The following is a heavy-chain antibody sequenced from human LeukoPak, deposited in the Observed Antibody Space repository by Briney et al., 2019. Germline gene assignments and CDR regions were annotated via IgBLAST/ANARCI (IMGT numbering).Heavy chain of an antibody. CDR3: ARDLRMGGFDY. CDR1: GGSISSGDYS. D-gene: IGHD2-15*01. CDR2: IYHSGNT. Sequence: SQTLSVTCTVSGGSISSGDYSWSWIRQPPGKCLEWIGYIYHSGNTYYNPSLKSRVTISLDRSKNQFSLNLSSVTAADTAMYYCARDLRMGGFDYWGQGTLVTVSS. V-gene: IGHV4-30-2*01. J-gene: IGHJ4*02.